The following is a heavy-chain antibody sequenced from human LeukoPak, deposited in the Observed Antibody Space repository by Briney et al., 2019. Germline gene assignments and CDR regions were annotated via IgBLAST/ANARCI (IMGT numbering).Heavy chain of an antibody. CDR1: GFTFSSYE. Sequence: GSLRLSCAASGFTFSSYEVHWVRQAPGKGLEWVSNNYPSGNTFYYADSVKGRFTISRDNAKNSLYLQMKSLRAEDTAVYYCARGRIYFDYWGQGTLVTVSS. V-gene: IGHV3-48*03. D-gene: IGHD2-15*01. J-gene: IGHJ4*02. CDR2: NYPSGNTF. CDR3: ARGRIYFDY.